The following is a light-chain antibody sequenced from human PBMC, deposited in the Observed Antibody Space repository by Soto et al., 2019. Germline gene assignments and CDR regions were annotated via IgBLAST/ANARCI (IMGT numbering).Light chain of an antibody. Sequence: QSVLTQPASVSGSPGQSITISCTGTSSDVSGYNSVSWYQQHPGKAPKLMIYEVSNRPSGVSNRFSGSKSGNTASLTISGLQAEDEADYYCSSYTTSSTLLYVFGTGTQLTVL. J-gene: IGLJ1*01. CDR2: EVS. CDR3: SSYTTSSTLLYV. V-gene: IGLV2-14*01. CDR1: SSDVSGYNS.